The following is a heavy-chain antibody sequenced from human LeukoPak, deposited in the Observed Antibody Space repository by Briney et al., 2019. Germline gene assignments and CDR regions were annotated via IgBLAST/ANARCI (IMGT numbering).Heavy chain of an antibody. CDR3: ARGSLWGSYRKRHDY. CDR1: GGSFSGYY. D-gene: IGHD3-16*02. Sequence: SETLSLTCAVYGGSFSGYYWSWTRQPPGKGLEWIGEINHSGSTNYNPSLKSRVTISVDTSKNQFSLKLSSVTAADTAVYYCARGSLWGSYRKRHDYWGQGTLVTVSS. J-gene: IGHJ4*02. CDR2: INHSGST. V-gene: IGHV4-34*01.